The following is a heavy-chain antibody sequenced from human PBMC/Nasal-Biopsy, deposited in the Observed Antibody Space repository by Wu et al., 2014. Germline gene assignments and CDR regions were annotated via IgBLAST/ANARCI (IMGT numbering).Heavy chain of an antibody. CDR3: ATGAEGYCSGGDCFEYLHH. CDR1: GGTFDIYS. V-gene: IGHV1-69*06. Sequence: VKVSCKVSGGTFDIYSISWVRQAPGQGLEWLGGIIPVLGHRTMHRSSRAESQFSPDKSTSTAYLDLSSLKSEDTATYYCATGAEGYCSGGDCFEYLHHWGQGTPGHR. D-gene: IGHD2-15*01. J-gene: IGHJ1*01. CDR2: IIPVLGHR.